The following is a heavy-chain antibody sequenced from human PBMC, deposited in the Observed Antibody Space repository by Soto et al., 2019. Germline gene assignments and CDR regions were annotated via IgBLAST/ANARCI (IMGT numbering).Heavy chain of an antibody. CDR2: INPNSGGT. CDR1: GYTFTGHY. V-gene: IGHV1-2*02. D-gene: IGHD6-19*01. Sequence: ASVKVSCKASGYTFTGHYMHWVRQAPGQGLEWMGWINPNSGGTNYAQKFQGRVTMTRDTSISTAYMELSRLRSDDTAVYYCARKGAVAGSARYYYYGMDVWGQGTTVT. J-gene: IGHJ6*02. CDR3: ARKGAVAGSARYYYYGMDV.